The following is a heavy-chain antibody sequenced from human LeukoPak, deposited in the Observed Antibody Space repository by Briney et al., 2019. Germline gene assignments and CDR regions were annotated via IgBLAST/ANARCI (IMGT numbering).Heavy chain of an antibody. CDR3: AKDYSGSYYYFDY. J-gene: IGHJ4*02. Sequence: PGGSLRLSCAASGFTFSSNAMSWVRQAPGKGLEWVSAISGSGGSTYYADSVKGRFTISRDNSKNTLYLQMNSLRAEDTAVYYCAKDYSGSYYYFDYWGQGTLVTVSS. CDR1: GFTFSSNA. V-gene: IGHV3-23*01. CDR2: ISGSGGST. D-gene: IGHD1-26*01.